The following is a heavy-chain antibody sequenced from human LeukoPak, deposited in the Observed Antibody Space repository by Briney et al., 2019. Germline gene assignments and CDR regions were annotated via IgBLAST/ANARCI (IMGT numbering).Heavy chain of an antibody. Sequence: ASLKLSCTASGYTFTSYSISWVRQAPGQGLEWMGWISAYNATTNYAHNLQGRVTMTTDTSTTTAYMELSSLRSDDTAVYYWARAAYSRGWYYFDYWGEGSLVSVCS. D-gene: IGHD6-19*01. CDR2: ISAYNATT. CDR3: ARAAYSRGWYYFDY. V-gene: IGHV1-18*01. J-gene: IGHJ4*02. CDR1: GYTFTSYS.